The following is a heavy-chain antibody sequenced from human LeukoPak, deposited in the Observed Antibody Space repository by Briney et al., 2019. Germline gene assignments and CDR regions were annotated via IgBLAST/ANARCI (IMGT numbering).Heavy chain of an antibody. D-gene: IGHD5-18*01. J-gene: IGHJ4*02. Sequence: SETLSLTCTVSGGSISSYYWSWIRQPPGKGLEWIGYIYYSGSTYYNPSLKSRVTLSVDTSKSQFSLRLSSVTAADTAVYYCASQAGYTYGFGYWGQGTLVTVSS. V-gene: IGHV4-59*08. CDR2: IYYSGST. CDR1: GGSISSYY. CDR3: ASQAGYTYGFGY.